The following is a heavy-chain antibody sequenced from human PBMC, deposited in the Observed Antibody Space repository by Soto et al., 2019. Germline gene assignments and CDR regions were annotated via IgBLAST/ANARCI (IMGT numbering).Heavy chain of an antibody. CDR3: ARAPTSRFDY. CDR1: GFTFNTFA. J-gene: IGHJ4*02. CDR2: ISSDGFTQ. V-gene: IGHV3-30*09. Sequence: QVQLVESGGGVVQPGTSLRLSCAASGFTFNTFAMHWVRRAPGRGLEWVAVISSDGFTQYYADSIRGRFAISRDNSKNTLYLQMNSLRGEDTAVYYCARAPTSRFDYWGQGTLVTVSA.